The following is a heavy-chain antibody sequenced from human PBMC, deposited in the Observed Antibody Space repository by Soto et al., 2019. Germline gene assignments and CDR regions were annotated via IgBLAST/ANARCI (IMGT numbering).Heavy chain of an antibody. J-gene: IGHJ4*02. CDR3: ARGSSGWYDY. D-gene: IGHD6-19*01. CDR2: ISGGGSSI. V-gene: IGHV3-48*02. Sequence: EVQLVESGGGLVQPGGSLRLSCAASGFTFSSYSMNWVRQTPGKGLEWVSYISGGGSSIYYVDSVKGRFSISRDNAKNSLNLQMNSLRDDDTAVYYCARGSSGWYDYWGQGTPVTVSS. CDR1: GFTFSSYS.